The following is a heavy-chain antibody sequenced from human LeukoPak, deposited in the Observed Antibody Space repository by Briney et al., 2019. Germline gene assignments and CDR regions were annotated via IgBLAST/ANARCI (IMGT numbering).Heavy chain of an antibody. D-gene: IGHD4-11*01. Sequence: AGGSLRLSCAASQFTFSHYGMHWVRQAPGKGLQWVAVIWNDGSDKYYSDSVKGRFTVSRDNSNNMVDLQMNSLRADDSGVYYCAKDAQRGFDYSNSLQYWGRGTLVTVSS. CDR2: IWNDGSDK. V-gene: IGHV3-33*06. CDR1: QFTFSHYG. J-gene: IGHJ4*02. CDR3: AKDAQRGFDYSNSLQY.